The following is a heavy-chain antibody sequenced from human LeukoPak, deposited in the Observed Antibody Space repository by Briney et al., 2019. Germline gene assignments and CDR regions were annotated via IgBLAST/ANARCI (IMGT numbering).Heavy chain of an antibody. CDR2: IYPGDSDT. V-gene: IGHV5-51*01. CDR3: ARGRLDIVVVPAALSNWFDP. D-gene: IGHD2-2*03. Sequence: GESLKTSYKGSGYSFTSYWIGWVRQMPGKGLEWMGIIYPGDSDTRYSPSFQGQVTISADKSISTAYLQWSSLKASDTAMYYCARGRLDIVVVPAALSNWFDPWGQGTLVTVSS. J-gene: IGHJ5*02. CDR1: GYSFTSYW.